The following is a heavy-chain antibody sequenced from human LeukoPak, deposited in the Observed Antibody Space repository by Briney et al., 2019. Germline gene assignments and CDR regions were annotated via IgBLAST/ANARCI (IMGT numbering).Heavy chain of an antibody. CDR3: ARDGVPLRGVVVTARSAGRKDAFDI. Sequence: PGGSLRLSCAASGFAVSSNYMNWVRQAPGKGLEWVSVVYSGGNTIYAVSVQGRFTVSTDISKNTLFLQMNSLRAEDTAVYYCARDGVPLRGVVVTARSAGRKDAFDIWGQGTMVTVSS. J-gene: IGHJ3*02. CDR2: VYSGGNT. V-gene: IGHV3-53*01. CDR1: GFAVSSNY. D-gene: IGHD2-21*02.